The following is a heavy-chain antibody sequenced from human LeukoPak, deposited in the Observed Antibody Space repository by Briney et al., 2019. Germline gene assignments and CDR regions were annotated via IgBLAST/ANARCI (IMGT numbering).Heavy chain of an antibody. CDR3: ARVHGSWDYYMDV. V-gene: IGHV3-21*01. CDR1: GFTFSGYS. CDR2: ISSSSSYI. J-gene: IGHJ6*03. Sequence: PGGSLRLSCTASGFTFSGYSMNWVRQAPGKGLEWVSSISSSSSYIYYADSVKGRFTISRDNAKNSLYLQMNSLRAEDTAVYYCARVHGSWDYYMDVWGKGTTVTISS. D-gene: IGHD6-13*01.